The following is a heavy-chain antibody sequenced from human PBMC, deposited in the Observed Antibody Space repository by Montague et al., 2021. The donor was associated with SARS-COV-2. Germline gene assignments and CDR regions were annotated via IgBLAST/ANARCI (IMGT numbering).Heavy chain of an antibody. V-gene: IGHV4-39*07. J-gene: IGHJ6*02. CDR1: GGSISSSSYY. D-gene: IGHD6-13*01. CDR2: IYYSGST. CDR3: ARVGRQQLVRLSGMDV. Sequence: SETLSLTCTVSGGSISSSSYYWGWIRQPPGRGLEWIGSIYYSGSTYYXPSLKSRFTISVDTSKNQFSLKLSSLTAADTAAYYCARVGRQQLVRLSGMDVWGQGTTVTVSS.